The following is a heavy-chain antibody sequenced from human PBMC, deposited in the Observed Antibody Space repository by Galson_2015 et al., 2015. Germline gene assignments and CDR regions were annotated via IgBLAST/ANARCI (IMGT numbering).Heavy chain of an antibody. Sequence: QSGAEVKKPGESLQISCKGSGYSFTSYWIGWVRQMPGKGLEWMGIIYPGDSDTRYSPSFQGQVTISADKSISTAYLQWSSLKASDTAMYYCARRGVVGATFYAFDIWGQGTMVTVSS. D-gene: IGHD1-26*01. CDR2: IYPGDSDT. CDR1: GYSFTSYW. V-gene: IGHV5-51*01. J-gene: IGHJ3*02. CDR3: ARRGVVGATFYAFDI.